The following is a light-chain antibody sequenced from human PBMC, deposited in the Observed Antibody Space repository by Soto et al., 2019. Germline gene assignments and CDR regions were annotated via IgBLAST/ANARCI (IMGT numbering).Light chain of an antibody. CDR3: QQRNDWVT. CDR2: DAS. CDR1: QSIRNY. Sequence: EIVLTQSPATLSLSPGXRATLSCRASQSIRNYLAWYQQKPGQAPRLLIYDASNRATGIPPRFSGSGSGTDFILTISSLEPEDSGVYYCQQRNDWVTFGGGTKVDIK. J-gene: IGKJ4*01. V-gene: IGKV3-11*01.